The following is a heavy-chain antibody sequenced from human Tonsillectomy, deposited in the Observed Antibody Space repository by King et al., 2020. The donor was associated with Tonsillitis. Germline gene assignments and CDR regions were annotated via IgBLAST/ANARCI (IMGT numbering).Heavy chain of an antibody. CDR3: ARVRSARFLIHGMDV. Sequence: QLQLVQSGAEVKKPGASVKVSCKASGNTFTGYYMHWVRQAPGQGLEWMGWINPNSGGTNYAQKFQGRVTLTRDTSISTSYLELSRLRSDDSAVYYCARVRSARFLIHGMDVWGQGTTVTVYS. CDR2: INPNSGGT. V-gene: IGHV1-2*02. CDR1: GNTFTGYY. D-gene: IGHD3-3*01. J-gene: IGHJ6*02.